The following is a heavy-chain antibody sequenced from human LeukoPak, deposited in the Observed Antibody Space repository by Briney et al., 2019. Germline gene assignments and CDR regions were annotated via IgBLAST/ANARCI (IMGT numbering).Heavy chain of an antibody. CDR1: GYTFTSYD. D-gene: IGHD4-17*01. J-gene: IGHJ5*02. Sequence: ASVKVSCKASGYTFTSYDINWVRQATGQGLEWMGWMNPNSGNTGYAQKFQGRVTMTRNTSISTAYMELSSLRSEDTAVYYCARASPGPDYGDYERWFDPWGQGTQVTVSS. CDR2: MNPNSGNT. V-gene: IGHV1-8*01. CDR3: ARASPGPDYGDYERWFDP.